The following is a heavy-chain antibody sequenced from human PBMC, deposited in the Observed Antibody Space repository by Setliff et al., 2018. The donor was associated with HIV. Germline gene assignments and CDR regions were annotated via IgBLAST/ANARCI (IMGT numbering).Heavy chain of an antibody. D-gene: IGHD2-2*01. CDR3: ARLDCSSSSGFVDY. J-gene: IGHJ4*02. Sequence: PSETLSLTCTVSGGSISSYYWSWIRPPPGKGLEWIGNIHSSGSTNYNPSLKSRVTISVDTSKNQFSLKLSSVTAADTAVYYCARLDCSSSSGFVDYWGQGTRGTVSA. CDR2: IHSSGST. CDR1: GGSISSYY. V-gene: IGHV4-4*09.